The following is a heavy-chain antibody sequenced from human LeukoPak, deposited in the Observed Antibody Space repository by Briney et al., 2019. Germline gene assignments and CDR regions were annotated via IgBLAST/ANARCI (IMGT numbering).Heavy chain of an antibody. D-gene: IGHD1-26*01. CDR1: GFILSTHG. Sequence: SGGSLRLSCAASGFILSTHGMHWVRQAPGRGLEWVADMWYDGSREDYADSVKGRFTISRDMSKNTLNLQMNSLRVEDTAMFYCARDLSFGSLDFRGQGTLVTVSS. CDR2: MWYDGSRE. CDR3: ARDLSFGSLDF. V-gene: IGHV3-33*01. J-gene: IGHJ4*02.